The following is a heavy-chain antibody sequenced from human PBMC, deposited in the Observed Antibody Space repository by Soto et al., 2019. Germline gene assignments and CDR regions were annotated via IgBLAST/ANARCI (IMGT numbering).Heavy chain of an antibody. D-gene: IGHD1-26*01. V-gene: IGHV4-59*01. J-gene: IGHJ5*02. CDR1: VGSISSYY. CDR2: IYYSGST. Sequence: SETLSLTCTVSVGSISSYYWSWIRQPPGKGLEWIGYIYYSGSTNYNPSLKSRVTISVDTSKNQFSLKLSSVTAADTAVYYCARALYSGSYYDWFDPWGQGTLVTGLL. CDR3: ARALYSGSYYDWFDP.